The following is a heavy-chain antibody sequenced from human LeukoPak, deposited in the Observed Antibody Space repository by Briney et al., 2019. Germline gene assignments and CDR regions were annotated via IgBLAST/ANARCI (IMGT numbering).Heavy chain of an antibody. CDR2: INSDGSST. Sequence: PGGSLRLSCAASGFTFSSYWMHWVRQAPGKGLVWVSRINSDGSSTSYADSVKGRFTISRDNAKNTLYLQMNSLRAEDTAVYYCARVVEWLPGKVDAFDIWGQGTMVTVSS. J-gene: IGHJ3*02. CDR1: GFTFSSYW. D-gene: IGHD5-12*01. CDR3: ARVVEWLPGKVDAFDI. V-gene: IGHV3-74*01.